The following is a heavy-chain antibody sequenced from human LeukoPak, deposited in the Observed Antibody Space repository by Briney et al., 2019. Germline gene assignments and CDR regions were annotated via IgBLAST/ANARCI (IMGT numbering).Heavy chain of an antibody. Sequence: GGSLRLSCAACGFTFSSYAMSWVRQAPGKGLEWVSAISGSGSSTYYADSVKGRFIISRDTSKNTLNLQMNSLRVEDTAVYYCATWARSGVRNGFDIWGRGTMVTVSS. CDR3: ATWARSGVRNGFDI. CDR1: GFTFSSYA. J-gene: IGHJ3*02. CDR2: ISGSGSST. V-gene: IGHV3-23*01. D-gene: IGHD3-3*01.